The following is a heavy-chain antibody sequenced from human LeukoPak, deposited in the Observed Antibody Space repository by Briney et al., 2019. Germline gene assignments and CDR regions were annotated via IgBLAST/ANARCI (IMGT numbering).Heavy chain of an antibody. CDR2: ISYDGTKI. CDR3: AKGNQFRDFDY. J-gene: IGHJ4*02. Sequence: GGSLRLSCAASGFTFSTYGMHWVRQAPGKGLEWVAVISYDGTKIYYADSVKGRFTISRDNSKNTLYLQMNSLRVEDTAVFFCAKGNQFRDFDYWGQGTLVTVSS. CDR1: GFTFSTYG. V-gene: IGHV3-30*18.